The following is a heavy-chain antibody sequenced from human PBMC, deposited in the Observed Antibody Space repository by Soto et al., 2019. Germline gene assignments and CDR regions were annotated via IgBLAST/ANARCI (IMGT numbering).Heavy chain of an antibody. V-gene: IGHV4-30-2*06. CDR3: ARGITAGSGCAFDV. J-gene: IGHJ3*01. CDR2: IYRSGGS. Sequence: QLQLQESGSGLVKPSQTLSLTCTVSGDSISSGVYSWTWIRQSPGKGLERIGYIYRSGGSYYNPSLKSRVTISLDRSENQFSLRLAYLTAADTAVYYCARGITAGSGCAFDVWGQGTMVTVSS. D-gene: IGHD1-20*01. CDR1: GDSISSGVYS.